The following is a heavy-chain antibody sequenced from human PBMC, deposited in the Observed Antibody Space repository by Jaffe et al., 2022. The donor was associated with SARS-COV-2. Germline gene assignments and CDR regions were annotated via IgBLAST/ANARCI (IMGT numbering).Heavy chain of an antibody. J-gene: IGHJ4*02. V-gene: IGHV3-23*01. CDR3: AKFGAGVVVPAAIEGEGYFDY. D-gene: IGHD2-2*02. CDR2: ISGSGGST. CDR1: GFTFSSYA. Sequence: EVQLLESGGGLVQPGGSLRLSCAASGFTFSSYAMSWVRQAPGKGLEWVSAISGSGGSTYYADSVKGRFTISRDNSKNTLYLQMNSLRAEDTAVYYCAKFGAGVVVPAAIEGEGYFDYWGQGTLVTVSS.